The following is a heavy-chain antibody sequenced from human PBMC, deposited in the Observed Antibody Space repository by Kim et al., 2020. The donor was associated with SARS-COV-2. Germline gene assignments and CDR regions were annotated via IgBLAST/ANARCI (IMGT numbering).Heavy chain of an antibody. J-gene: IGHJ6*01. CDR2: ICYSSNT. D-gene: IGHD5-18*01. CDR1: GGSISTYDWY. Sequence: SETLSLTCTVSGGSISTYDWYWIRKRQEPGKALVWVVYICYSSNTNHTPSIKSRVSVSESTTKYQLSLNPSSVAAAATAVYACPILTRIYCSYESGLDV. V-gene: IGHV4-31*03. CDR3: PILTRIYCSYESGLDV.